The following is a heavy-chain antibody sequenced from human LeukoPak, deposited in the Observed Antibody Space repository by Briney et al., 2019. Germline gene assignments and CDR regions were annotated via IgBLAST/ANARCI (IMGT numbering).Heavy chain of an antibody. CDR3: ARRLELRWVDY. V-gene: IGHV4-39*01. CDR1: GGSIRSSSYY. Sequence: SETLSLTCTVSGGSIRSSSYYWDWIRQPPGKGLEWIGSIYYSGSTYYNPSLKSRVTISVDTSKNQFSLKLSSVTAADTAVYYCARRLELRWVDYWGQGTLVTVSS. J-gene: IGHJ4*02. CDR2: IYYSGST. D-gene: IGHD1-7*01.